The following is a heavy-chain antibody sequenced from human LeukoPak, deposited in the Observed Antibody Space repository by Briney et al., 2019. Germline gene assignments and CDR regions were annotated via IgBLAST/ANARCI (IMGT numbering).Heavy chain of an antibody. CDR3: ARGPTRGSFGDNYYYYGMDV. V-gene: IGHV4-31*03. CDR2: IYYSGST. J-gene: IGHJ6*02. Sequence: SQTLSLTCTVSGGSISSGGYYWSWIRQHPGKGLEWIGYIYYSGSTYYNPSLKSRVTISVDTSKNQFSLKLSSVTAADTAVYYCARGPTRGSFGDNYYYYGMDVWGQGTTVTVSS. CDR1: GGSISSGGYY. D-gene: IGHD3-16*01.